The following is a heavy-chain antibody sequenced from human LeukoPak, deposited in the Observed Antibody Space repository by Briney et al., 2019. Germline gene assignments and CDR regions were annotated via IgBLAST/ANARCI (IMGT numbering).Heavy chain of an antibody. CDR1: GYSISSGYY. CDR2: IYHSGST. V-gene: IGHV4-38-2*02. Sequence: LETLSLTCAVSGYSISSGYYWGWIRQPPGKGLEWIGSIYHSGSTYYNPSLKSRVTISVDTSKNQFSLKLSSVTAADTAVYCCATDVRITIFGVALRPAHSIRFDPGGQGTLVTVSS. J-gene: IGHJ5*02. D-gene: IGHD3-3*01. CDR3: ATDVRITIFGVALRPAHSIRFDP.